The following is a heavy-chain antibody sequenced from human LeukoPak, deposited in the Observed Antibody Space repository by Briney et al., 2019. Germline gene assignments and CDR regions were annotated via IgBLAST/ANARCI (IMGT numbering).Heavy chain of an antibody. CDR2: IYSGGST. V-gene: IGHV3-66*01. Sequence: GGSLRLSCAASGFTVSSNYMSWVRQAPGKGLEWVSVIYSGGSTYYADSVKGRFTISRDNSKNTLYLQMNSLRAEDTAVYYCAGIYGSGSYSKNWFDPWGQGTLVTVSS. D-gene: IGHD3-10*01. J-gene: IGHJ5*02. CDR3: AGIYGSGSYSKNWFDP. CDR1: GFTVSSNY.